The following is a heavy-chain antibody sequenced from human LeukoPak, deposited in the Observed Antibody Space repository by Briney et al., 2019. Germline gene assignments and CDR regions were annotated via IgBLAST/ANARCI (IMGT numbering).Heavy chain of an antibody. CDR2: INHNGNVN. J-gene: IGHJ6*02. V-gene: IGHV3-7*03. CDR1: GFTVSGND. Sequence: GGSLRLSCAASGFTVSGNDMSWVRQAPGKGLEWVASINHNGNVNYYVDSVKGRFTISRDNAKNSLYLQMSNLRAEDTAVYFCARGGGLDVWGQGATVTVSS. D-gene: IGHD3-16*01. CDR3: ARGGGLDV.